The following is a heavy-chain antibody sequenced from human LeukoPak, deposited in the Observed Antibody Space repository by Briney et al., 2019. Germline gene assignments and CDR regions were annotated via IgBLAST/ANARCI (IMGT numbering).Heavy chain of an antibody. D-gene: IGHD3-3*01. Sequence: GASVKVSCKASGYTFTGYYMHWVRQAPGQGLEWMGIINPSGGSTSYAQKFKGRVTMTRDMSTSTVYMELSSLRSEDTAVYYCARDLEIITIFGVVNPGDVWGKGTTVTVSS. CDR3: ARDLEIITIFGVVNPGDV. J-gene: IGHJ6*04. CDR2: INPSGGST. CDR1: GYTFTGYY. V-gene: IGHV1-46*01.